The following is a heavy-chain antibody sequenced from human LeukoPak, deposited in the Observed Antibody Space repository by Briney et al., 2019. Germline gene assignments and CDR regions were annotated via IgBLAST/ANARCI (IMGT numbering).Heavy chain of an antibody. Sequence: ASVKVSCKASGYTFTSYAMHWVRQAPGQRLEWMGWINAGNGNTKYSQKFQGRVTITRDTSASTAYMELSSLRSVDTAVYYCARTPINSKLSSWYLNWFDPWGQGTLVTVSS. CDR3: ARTPINSKLSSWYLNWFDP. J-gene: IGHJ5*02. V-gene: IGHV1-3*01. CDR1: GYTFTSYA. CDR2: INAGNGNT. D-gene: IGHD6-13*01.